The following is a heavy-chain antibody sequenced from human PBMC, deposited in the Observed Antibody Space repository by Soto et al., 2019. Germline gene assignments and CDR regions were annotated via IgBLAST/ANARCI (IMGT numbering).Heavy chain of an antibody. D-gene: IGHD2-8*02. CDR1: GFTFSSYA. CDR2: ISSNGGST. V-gene: IGHV3-64*01. Sequence: GGSLGLSCAASGFTFSSYAMHWVRQAPGKGLEYVSAISSNGGSTYYANSVKGRFTISRDNSKNTLYLQMGSLRAEDMAVYYCASSPGYYYYMDVWGKGTTVTVSS. CDR3: ASSPGYYYYMDV. J-gene: IGHJ6*03.